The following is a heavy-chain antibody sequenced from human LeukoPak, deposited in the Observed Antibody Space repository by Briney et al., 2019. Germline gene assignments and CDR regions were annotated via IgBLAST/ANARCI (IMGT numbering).Heavy chain of an antibody. CDR2: IYHSGST. CDR3: ARDLSGVLWF. CDR1: GGSFSGYY. D-gene: IGHD3-10*01. J-gene: IGHJ4*02. Sequence: SETLSLTCAVYGGSFSGYYWSWIRQPPGKGLEWIGYIYHSGSTNYNPSLKSRVTISVDTSKNQFSLKLSSVTAADTAVYYCARDLSGVLWFGGQGTLVTVSS. V-gene: IGHV4-59*01.